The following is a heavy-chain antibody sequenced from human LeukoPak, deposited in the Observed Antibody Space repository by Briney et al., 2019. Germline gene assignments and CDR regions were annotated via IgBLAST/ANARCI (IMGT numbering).Heavy chain of an antibody. CDR1: VGSFTGYH. Sequence: SETLSLTVAVYVGSFTGYHWVWIRQSPGKGLEWIGEVNHSGSANYNPSLKSRVTISVDTSKNQFSLRLTSVTVADTAVYYCARVPEQYRSRLGIWGQGTMVTVSS. J-gene: IGHJ3*02. CDR3: ARVPEQYRSRLGI. V-gene: IGHV4-34*01. CDR2: VNHSGSA. D-gene: IGHD1/OR15-1a*01.